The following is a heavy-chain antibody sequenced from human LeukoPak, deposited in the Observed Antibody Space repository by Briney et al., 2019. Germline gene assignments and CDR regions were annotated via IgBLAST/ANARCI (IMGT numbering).Heavy chain of an antibody. D-gene: IGHD3-22*01. CDR1: GFTFTSSS. Sequence: GTPVKVCGKASGFTFTSSSMQWVRQARGQRLEWIGWIAVGSGNTNYAQKFQGRVTITRDMSTSTAYMELSSLRSEDTAVYYCAAVFGSGYYYYFDYWGRGSLVTVSS. J-gene: IGHJ4*02. CDR3: AAVFGSGYYYYFDY. CDR2: IAVGSGNT. V-gene: IGHV1-58*02.